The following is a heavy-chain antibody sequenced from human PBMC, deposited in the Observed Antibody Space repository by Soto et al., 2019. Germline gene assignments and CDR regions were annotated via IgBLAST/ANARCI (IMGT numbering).Heavy chain of an antibody. CDR3: ARDDHTYGVY. J-gene: IGHJ4*02. CDR2: IGPYGNSI. CDR1: GFSFRDYF. Sequence: LKISCAASGFSFRDYFMSWLLQAPGKGLEWVSYIGPYGNSIYYADSVKGRFTISRDDATKSLHLHMNSLRTDDTAVYYCARDDHTYGVYWGQGTPVTVSS. D-gene: IGHD2-21*01. V-gene: IGHV3-11*01.